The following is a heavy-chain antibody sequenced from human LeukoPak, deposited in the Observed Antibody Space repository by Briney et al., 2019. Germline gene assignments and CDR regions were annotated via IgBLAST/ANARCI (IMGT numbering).Heavy chain of an antibody. CDR1: GYTLTELS. V-gene: IGHV1-24*01. CDR3: ARASSGSYSWFDP. D-gene: IGHD3-10*01. CDR2: FDPEDGET. Sequence: ASVKVSCKVSGYTLTELSMHWVRQAPGKGLEWMGGFDPEDGETIYAQKFQGRVTMTRNTSISTAYMELSSLRSEDTAVYYCARASSGSYSWFDPWGQGTLVTVSS. J-gene: IGHJ5*02.